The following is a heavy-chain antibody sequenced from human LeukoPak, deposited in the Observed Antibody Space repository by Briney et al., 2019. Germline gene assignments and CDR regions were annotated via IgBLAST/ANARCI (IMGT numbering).Heavy chain of an antibody. Sequence: GGSLRLSCAASGFTSSSYGMHWVRQAPGKGLEWVAFIRYDGSNKYYADSVKGRFTIFRDNSKNTLYLQMNSLRAEDTAVYYCARDTYDYVWGSYDYWGQGTLVTVSS. CDR2: IRYDGSNK. J-gene: IGHJ4*02. V-gene: IGHV3-30*02. CDR3: ARDTYDYVWGSYDY. CDR1: GFTSSSYG. D-gene: IGHD3-16*01.